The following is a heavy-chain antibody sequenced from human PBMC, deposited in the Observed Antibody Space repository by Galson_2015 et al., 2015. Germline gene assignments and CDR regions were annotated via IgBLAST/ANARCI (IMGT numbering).Heavy chain of an antibody. CDR2: ISYDGSKK. V-gene: IGHV3-30-3*01. CDR1: GFTFSAYA. Sequence: SLRLSCAASGFTFSAYAMHWVRQAPGKGLEWVAVISYDGSKKFYADSVKGRFTISRDNSRKTLYLQMNSLRAEDTAVYYCARGLGASDRVLDYWGQGTLVTVSS. CDR3: ARGLGASDRVLDY. D-gene: IGHD3-10*01. J-gene: IGHJ4*02.